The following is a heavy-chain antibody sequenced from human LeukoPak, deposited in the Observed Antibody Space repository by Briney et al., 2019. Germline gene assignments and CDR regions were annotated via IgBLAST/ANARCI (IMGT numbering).Heavy chain of an antibody. CDR2: IYPDDSET. CDR1: WYKLVSYW. V-gene: IGHV5-51*01. D-gene: IGHD1-26*01. Sequence: GEALKISCKGSWYKLVSYWIAWARQKPGKGLERMGIIYPDDSETRYSPSFQSQVTISVDKSINTAYLQWRTLKPSDTGIYYCARRFQFSYRITDGCWCESWGQGTLVAVSS. J-gene: IGHJ5*01. CDR3: ARRFQFSYRITDGCWCES.